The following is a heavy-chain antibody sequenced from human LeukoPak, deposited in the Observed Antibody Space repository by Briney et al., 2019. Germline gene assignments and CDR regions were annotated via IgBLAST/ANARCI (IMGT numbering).Heavy chain of an antibody. CDR2: IYYSGST. V-gene: IGHV4-31*03. J-gene: IGHJ4*02. CDR1: GGSISSGGYY. Sequence: SETVSLTCSVSGGSISSGGYYWSWIRQHPGKGLEWIGYIYYSGSTYYNPSLKSRVTISVDTSKNQFSLKLSSVTAADTAVYYCARVNPYDYVWGSYRSVFYFDYWGQGTLVTVSS. CDR3: ARVNPYDYVWGSYRSVFYFDY. D-gene: IGHD3-16*02.